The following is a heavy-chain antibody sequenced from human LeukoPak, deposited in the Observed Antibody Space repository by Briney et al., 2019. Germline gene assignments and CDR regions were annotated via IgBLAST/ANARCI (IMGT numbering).Heavy chain of an antibody. V-gene: IGHV1-18*01. Sequence: GASVKVSCKASGYTFTSYGISWVRQAPGQGLEWMGWISAYNGNTNYAQKLQGRVTMTTDTSTSTAYMELRSLRSDDTAVYYCARFALDDFCSGYFNYYYGMDVWGQGTTVTVSS. J-gene: IGHJ6*02. D-gene: IGHD3-3*01. CDR2: ISAYNGNT. CDR3: ARFALDDFCSGYFNYYYGMDV. CDR1: GYTFTSYG.